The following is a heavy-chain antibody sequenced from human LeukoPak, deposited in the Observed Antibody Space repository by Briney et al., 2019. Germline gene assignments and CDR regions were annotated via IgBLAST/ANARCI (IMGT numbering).Heavy chain of an antibody. J-gene: IGHJ6*02. CDR2: ITGSGGST. CDR1: GFSFSSYA. CDR3: ANLAAARNYYGMDV. D-gene: IGHD6-13*01. V-gene: IGHV3-23*01. Sequence: GGSLRLSCAASGFSFSSYAMSWVRQAPGKGLEWVSGITGSGGSTNYADSMKGRFTISRDNSKNTLDLQMNSLRAEDTAVYYCANLAAARNYYGMDVWGQGTTVTVSS.